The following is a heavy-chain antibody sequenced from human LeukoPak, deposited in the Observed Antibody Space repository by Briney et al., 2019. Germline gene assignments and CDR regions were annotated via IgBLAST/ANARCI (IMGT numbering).Heavy chain of an antibody. D-gene: IGHD6-19*01. Sequence: GGSLRLSCAASGFTFSDYWMTWVRQAPGKGLEWVAVISYDGSNKYYADSVKGRFTISRDNSKNTLYLQMNSLRAEDTAVYYCAKTPGAVAGTPPDYWGQGTLVTVSS. CDR3: AKTPGAVAGTPPDY. CDR2: ISYDGSNK. V-gene: IGHV3-30*18. J-gene: IGHJ4*02. CDR1: GFTFSDYW.